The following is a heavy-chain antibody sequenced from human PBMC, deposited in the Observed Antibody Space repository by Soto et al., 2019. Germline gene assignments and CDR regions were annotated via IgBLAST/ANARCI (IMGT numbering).Heavy chain of an antibody. CDR1: GFTFSSHA. CDR2: ISGSVGST. J-gene: IGHJ4*02. CDR3: ANIQQLVPVDY. D-gene: IGHD6-13*01. V-gene: IGHV3-23*01. Sequence: RGSRRLSCAASGFTFSSHAMSWVRQAPGKGLEWVSAISGSVGSTYYADSVKGRFTISRDNSKNTLYLQMNSLRAEDTAVYYWANIQQLVPVDYWGQVPVV.